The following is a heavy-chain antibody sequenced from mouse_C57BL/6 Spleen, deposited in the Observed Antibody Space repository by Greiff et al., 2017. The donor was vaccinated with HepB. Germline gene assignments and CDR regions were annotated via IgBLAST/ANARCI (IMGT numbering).Heavy chain of an antibody. D-gene: IGHD2-1*01. CDR1: GFNIKDDY. CDR3: TVYRFAY. CDR2: IDPENGDT. Sequence: DVKLVESGAELVRPGASVTLSCTASGFNIKDDYMHWVKQRPEQGLEWIGWIDPENGDTEYASKFQGKATITADTSSNTAYLQLSSLTSEDTAVYYWTVYRFAYWGQGTLVTVSA. V-gene: IGHV14-4*01. J-gene: IGHJ3*01.